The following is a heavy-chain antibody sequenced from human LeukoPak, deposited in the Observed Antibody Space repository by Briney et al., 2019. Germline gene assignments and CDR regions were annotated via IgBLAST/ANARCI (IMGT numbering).Heavy chain of an antibody. Sequence: GGSLRLSCAASGFTFSSYAMKWVRQAPGKGLEWVSGISGSGASTYYADSVKGRFTISRDNSKNTLYLQMNSLRAEDPAVYYCARDPQRLRWFEPWGQGTLVPVSS. V-gene: IGHV3-23*01. D-gene: IGHD6-25*01. CDR1: GFTFSSYA. CDR3: ARDPQRLRWFEP. CDR2: ISGSGAST. J-gene: IGHJ5*02.